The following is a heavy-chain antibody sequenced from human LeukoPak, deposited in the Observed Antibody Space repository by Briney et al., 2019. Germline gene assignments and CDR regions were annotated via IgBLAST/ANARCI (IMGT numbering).Heavy chain of an antibody. CDR3: ATAPRGASDYTDV. D-gene: IGHD1-26*01. V-gene: IGHV3-48*01. J-gene: IGHJ6*03. CDR1: AFSLNTYS. CDR2: ISVSGII. Sequence: GGSLRLSCAASAFSLNTYSMNWVRQTPGKGLEWLSHISVSGIIHYAESVKGRFSISRDNGRNSVSLQMNRLRVGDTGVYFCATAPRGASDYTDVWGRGTTVSVS.